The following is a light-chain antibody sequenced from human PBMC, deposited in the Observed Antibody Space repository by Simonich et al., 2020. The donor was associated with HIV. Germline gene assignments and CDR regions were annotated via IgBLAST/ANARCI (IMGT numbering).Light chain of an antibody. J-gene: IGLJ3*02. V-gene: IGLV7-43*01. CDR3: LLYYGDSWV. Sequence: QTVVTQEPSLTVSPGGTVTLTCASNTGAATSGFYPNWFQQKPGQALRPRISSTNNKHSWTPARFSGSLLGGKAALTLSGVQPEDEADYYCLLYYGDSWVFGGGTKLTVL. CDR1: TGAATSGFY. CDR2: STN.